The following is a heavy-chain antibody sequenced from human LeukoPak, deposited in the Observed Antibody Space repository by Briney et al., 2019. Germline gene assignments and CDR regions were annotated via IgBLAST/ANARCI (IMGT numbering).Heavy chain of an antibody. CDR1: GGTFSSYA. V-gene: IGHV1-69*01. D-gene: IGHD3-10*01. CDR3: ARATMVRGDPFDY. CDR2: IIPIFGTA. J-gene: IGHJ4*02. Sequence: VASVKVSCKASGGTFSSYAISWVRQAPGQGLEWMGGIIPIFGTANYAQKFQGRVTITADESTSTAYMELSSLRSEDTAVYYCARATMVRGDPFDYWGQGTLVTVSS.